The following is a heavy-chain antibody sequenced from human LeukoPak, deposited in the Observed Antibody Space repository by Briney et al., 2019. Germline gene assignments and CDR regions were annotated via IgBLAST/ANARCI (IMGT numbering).Heavy chain of an antibody. CDR1: GLSFNTYA. Sequence: GGSLRLSCVDSGLSFNTYAMHWVRQAPGKGLEWVAAISYDGSYTYYRDSVRGRFTISRDNSKNTMYLQMNSLRAEDTAMYYCARALDVWGKGTTVTASS. J-gene: IGHJ6*04. CDR3: ARALDV. CDR2: ISYDGSYT. V-gene: IGHV3-30*04.